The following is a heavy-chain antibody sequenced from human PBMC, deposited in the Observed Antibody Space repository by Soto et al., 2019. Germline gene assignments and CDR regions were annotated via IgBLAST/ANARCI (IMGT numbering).Heavy chain of an antibody. V-gene: IGHV3-30*18. CDR2: ISYDGSNK. D-gene: IGHD6-13*01. CDR1: GFTFSSYG. CDR3: AKDDSSSWYYFDY. Sequence: GGSLRLSCAASGFTFSSYGMHWVRQAPGKGLEWVAVISYDGSNKYYADSVKGRFTISRDNSKNTLYLQMNSLRAEDTAVYYCAKDDSSSWYYFDYWGQGTLVTVSS. J-gene: IGHJ4*02.